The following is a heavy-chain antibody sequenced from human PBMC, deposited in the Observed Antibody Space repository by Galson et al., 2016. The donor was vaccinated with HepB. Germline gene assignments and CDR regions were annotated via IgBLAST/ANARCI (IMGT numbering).Heavy chain of an antibody. V-gene: IGHV1-46*01. CDR1: GYTFIHFY. Sequence: SVKVSCKASGYTFIHFYMHWVRQAPGQGLEWMAMINPTGGMATYAQKFQGRVTVTRDTSTSTVYMELKSLKSEDTAVHYCARDLGGRVTGADYWGQGTLVTVSS. J-gene: IGHJ4*02. D-gene: IGHD2-15*01. CDR2: INPTGGMA. CDR3: ARDLGGRVTGADY.